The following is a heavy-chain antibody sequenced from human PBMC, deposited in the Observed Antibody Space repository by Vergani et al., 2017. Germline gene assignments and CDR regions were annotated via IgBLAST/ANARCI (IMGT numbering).Heavy chain of an antibody. CDR1: GYTFTKYA. CDR2: MNTKSGSS. CDR3: AREEIESRYKYGLVV. V-gene: IGHV7-4-1*02. Sequence: QVQLVQSGSELQKPGASVKVSCKASGYTFTKYAINWVRHAPGQGLEWVGWMNTKSGSSTYAQVLTGRFLFSLDTSVSTAYLQISSLKADDTADYYCAREEIESRYKYGLVVGGKGTTVTVSS. J-gene: IGHJ6*04. D-gene: IGHD2/OR15-2a*01.